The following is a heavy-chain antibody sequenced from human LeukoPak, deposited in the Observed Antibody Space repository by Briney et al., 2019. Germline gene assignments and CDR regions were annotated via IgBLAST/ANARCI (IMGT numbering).Heavy chain of an antibody. CDR1: GYTFTSYG. J-gene: IGHJ5*02. Sequence: ASVKVSCKASGYTFTSYGISWVRQAPGQGLEWMGWISAYNCNTNYAQKLQGRVTMTTDTSTSAAYMELRSLRSDDTAVYYCARDRASQYSWFDPWGQGTLVTVSS. D-gene: IGHD2/OR15-2a*01. CDR3: ARDRASQYSWFDP. V-gene: IGHV1-18*01. CDR2: ISAYNCNT.